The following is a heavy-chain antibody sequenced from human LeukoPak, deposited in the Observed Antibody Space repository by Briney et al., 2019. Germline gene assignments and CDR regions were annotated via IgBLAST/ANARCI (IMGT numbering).Heavy chain of an antibody. D-gene: IGHD2-21*02. V-gene: IGHV4-59*01. CDR2: IYYSGST. J-gene: IGHJ3*02. CDR1: GGSISSYY. Sequence: PSETLSLTCTVSGGSISSYYWSWIRQPPGKGLEWIGYIYYSGSTNYNPSHKSRVTISVDTSKNQFSLKPSSVTAADTAVYYCARDRRSVTAIHAFDIWGQGTMVTVSS. CDR3: ARDRRSVTAIHAFDI.